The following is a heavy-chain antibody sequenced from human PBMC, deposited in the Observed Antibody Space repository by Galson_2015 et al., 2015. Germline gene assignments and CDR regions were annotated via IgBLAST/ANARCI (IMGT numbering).Heavy chain of an antibody. D-gene: IGHD2-15*01. CDR1: GYTFTGYY. CDR3: ARGATCSGGSCYHYDFDY. CDR2: INPNSGGT. J-gene: IGHJ4*02. V-gene: IGHV1-2*04. Sequence: SVKVSCKASGYTFTGYYMHWVRQAPGQGLEWMGWINPNSGGTNYAQKFQGWVTMTRDTSISTAYMELSRLRPDDTAVYYCARGATCSGGSCYHYDFDYWGQGTLVTVSS.